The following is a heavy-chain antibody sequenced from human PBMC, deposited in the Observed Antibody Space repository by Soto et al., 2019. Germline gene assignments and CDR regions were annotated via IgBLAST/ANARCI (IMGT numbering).Heavy chain of an antibody. CDR2: TKDKAYSYTT. Sequence: EVQLVESGGDLVQPGGSLRLSCAASGFSLSDLFIDWVRQAPGKGLEWVGRTKDKAYSYTTEYAASVKGGFTISRDDSRNSLFLQMSSLKTEDTAVYYCASIRGVFGYWGQGTLVTVSS. J-gene: IGHJ4*02. D-gene: IGHD3-10*01. CDR1: GFSLSDLF. V-gene: IGHV3-72*01. CDR3: ASIRGVFGY.